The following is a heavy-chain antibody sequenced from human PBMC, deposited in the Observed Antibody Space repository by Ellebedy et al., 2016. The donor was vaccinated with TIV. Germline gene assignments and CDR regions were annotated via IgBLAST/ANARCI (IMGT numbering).Heavy chain of an antibody. V-gene: IGHV5-10-1*01. Sequence: GESLKISCEGSGYRFASQWISWVRQVPGKGLEWMGRIDPGESYNNYSPSFQGHVTFSTDKSISTAYLQLGSLKASDTAMYYCARSVFRTSSTREDVFDIWGQGTMVTVSS. CDR1: GYRFASQW. CDR2: IDPGESYN. D-gene: IGHD2-2*01. J-gene: IGHJ3*02. CDR3: ARSVFRTSSTREDVFDI.